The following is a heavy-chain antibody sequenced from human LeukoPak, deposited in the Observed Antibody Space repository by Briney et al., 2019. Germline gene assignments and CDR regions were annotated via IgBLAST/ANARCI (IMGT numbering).Heavy chain of an antibody. V-gene: IGHV3-30*03. Sequence: GGSLRLSCAASGXTVSTNYMSWVXXAPGXGLERVAVVSYDGRYRYYADSVKGRFTISRDNSKNTLYLQMDSLRAEDTAVYYCXXVLQGSDDWVDPWGQGTLVTVSS. CDR2: VSYDGRYR. CDR1: GXTVSTNY. D-gene: IGHD3-16*01. J-gene: IGHJ5*02. CDR3: XXVLQGSDDWVDP.